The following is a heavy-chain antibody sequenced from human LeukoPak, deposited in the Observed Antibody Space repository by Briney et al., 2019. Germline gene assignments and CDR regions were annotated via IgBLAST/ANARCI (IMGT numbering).Heavy chain of an antibody. V-gene: IGHV3-21*01. CDR3: ARDSQVLLWFGEMKDAFDI. CDR1: GVTCSSYS. CDR2: ISSSSSYI. Sequence: GGSLRLSSAASGVTCSSYSKNWVRQAPGKELEWVSSISSSSSYIYYADSVKGRFTISRDNAKNSLYLQMNSLRAEDTAVYYCARDSQVLLWFGEMKDAFDIWGQGTMVTVSS. J-gene: IGHJ3*02. D-gene: IGHD3-10*01.